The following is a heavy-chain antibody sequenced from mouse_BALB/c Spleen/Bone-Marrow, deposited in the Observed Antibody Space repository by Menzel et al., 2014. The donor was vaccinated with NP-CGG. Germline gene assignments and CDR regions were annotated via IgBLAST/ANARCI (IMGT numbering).Heavy chain of an antibody. Sequence: VQLQESGPGLVAPSQSLSITCTVSGFSLTDYGVSWIRQPPGKGLEWLGVIWGGGSTYYNSTLKSRLSISKDNSKSQVFLKMSSLQTDDTATYYCAKHYVRYYAMDYWGQGTSVTVSS. J-gene: IGHJ4*01. CDR3: AKHYVRYYAMDY. D-gene: IGHD2-12*01. CDR2: IWGGGST. CDR1: GFSLTDYG. V-gene: IGHV2-6-5*01.